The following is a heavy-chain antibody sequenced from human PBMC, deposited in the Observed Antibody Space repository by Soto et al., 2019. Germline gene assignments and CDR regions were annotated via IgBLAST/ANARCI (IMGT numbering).Heavy chain of an antibody. J-gene: IGHJ4*02. D-gene: IGHD5-18*01. CDR1: GGSISSYY. Sequence: PSETLSLTCTVSGGSISSYYWSWIRQPPGKGLEWIGYIYYSGSTNYNPSLKSRVTISVDTSKNQFSLKLSSVTAADTAVYYCARGTWKLTAMVTPFDYWGQGTLVTVSS. CDR2: IYYSGST. CDR3: ARGTWKLTAMVTPFDY. V-gene: IGHV4-59*01.